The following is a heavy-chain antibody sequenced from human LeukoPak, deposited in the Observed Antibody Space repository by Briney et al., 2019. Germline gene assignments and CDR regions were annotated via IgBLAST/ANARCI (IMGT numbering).Heavy chain of an antibody. V-gene: IGHV1-46*01. J-gene: IGHJ4*02. D-gene: IGHD2-8*01. Sequence: ASVKVSCTASVLTLTTIYMHWVRQAPGQGLEWMAVLYPGGDRAIYAQRFQGRLTLTRDTSTNTVYMEVSSLASEDTAVYYCASEVPRTSRFDHWGQGTLVTVSS. CDR2: LYPGGDRA. CDR1: VLTLTTIY. CDR3: ASEVPRTSRFDH.